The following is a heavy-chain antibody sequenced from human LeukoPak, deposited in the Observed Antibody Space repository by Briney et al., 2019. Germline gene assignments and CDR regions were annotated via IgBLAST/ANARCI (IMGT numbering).Heavy chain of an antibody. J-gene: IGHJ3*02. V-gene: IGHV1-69*13. D-gene: IGHD2-2*01. CDR3: ARGSTSPDAFDI. Sequence: GASVKVSCKASGGTFSSYAISWVRQAPGQGLEWMGGIIPIFGTANYAQKFQGRVTITADESTSTAYMELSRLRSDDTAVYYCARGSTSPDAFDIWGQGTMVTVSS. CDR1: GGTFSSYA. CDR2: IIPIFGTA.